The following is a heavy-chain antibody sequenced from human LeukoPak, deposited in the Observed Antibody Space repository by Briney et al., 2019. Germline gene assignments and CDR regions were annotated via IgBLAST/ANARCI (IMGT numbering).Heavy chain of an antibody. CDR1: GGSISSYY. V-gene: IGHV4-59*12. J-gene: IGHJ4*02. CDR3: ARDGGDSSGYYHDY. Sequence: SETLSLTCTVSGGSISSYYWSWIRQPPGKGLEWIGYIYYSGSTYYNPSLKSRVTMSVDTSKNQFSLKLTSVTAADTAVYYCARDGGDSSGYYHDYWGQGTLVTVSS. D-gene: IGHD3-22*01. CDR2: IYYSGST.